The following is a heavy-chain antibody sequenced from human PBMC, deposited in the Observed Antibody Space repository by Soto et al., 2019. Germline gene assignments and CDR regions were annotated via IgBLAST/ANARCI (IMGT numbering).Heavy chain of an antibody. D-gene: IGHD2-15*01. CDR2: MNPNSGNT. Sequence: ASVKVSCKASGYTFTSYDINWVRQATGQGLEWMGWMNPNSGNTGYAQKFQGRVTMTRNTSISTAYMELSSLRSEDTAVYYCVMRDIVVAVAATVYYGMDVWGQGTTVTVSS. V-gene: IGHV1-8*01. CDR3: VMRDIVVAVAATVYYGMDV. CDR1: GYTFTSYD. J-gene: IGHJ6*02.